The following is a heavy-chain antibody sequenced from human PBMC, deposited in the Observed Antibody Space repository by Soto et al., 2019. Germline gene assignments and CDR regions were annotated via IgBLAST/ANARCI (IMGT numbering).Heavy chain of an antibody. J-gene: IGHJ6*04. V-gene: IGHV1-69*13. CDR1: GGTFSSCA. D-gene: IGHD6-13*01. CDR3: AYGLPGGYSSTTYYCYYGMDV. CDR2: IIPIFGTA. Sequence: SVKVSCKASGGTFSSCAISWVRQAPGQGLEWMGGIIPIFGTANYAQKFQGRVTITADESTSTAYMELSSLRSEDTAVYYCAYGLPGGYSSTTYYCYYGMDVWGEGTTVTVSS.